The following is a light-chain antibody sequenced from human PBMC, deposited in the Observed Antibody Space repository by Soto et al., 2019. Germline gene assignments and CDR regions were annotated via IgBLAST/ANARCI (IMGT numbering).Light chain of an antibody. CDR1: SSDVGGYNY. Sequence: QAVLTQPASVSGSPGQSITISCTGTSSDVGGYNYVSWYQQHPGKAPKLMIYEVSNRPSGVSNRFSGSKSGNTASLTISGRQAEDEADYYCSSYTSSSTLIGFGTGTKVTVL. CDR3: SSYTSSSTLIG. V-gene: IGLV2-14*01. J-gene: IGLJ1*01. CDR2: EVS.